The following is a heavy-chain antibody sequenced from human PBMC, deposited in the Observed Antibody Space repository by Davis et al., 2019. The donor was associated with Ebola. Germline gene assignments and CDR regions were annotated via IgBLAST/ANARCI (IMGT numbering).Heavy chain of an antibody. J-gene: IGHJ4*02. Sequence: GESLKIPCAASGFTFSSYGMHWVRQAPGKGLEWVAVISYDGSNKYYADSVKGRFTISRDNAKNSLFLQMNSLRAEDTAVYYCTRGRHSEPTYDDYWGQGTLVTVSS. CDR2: ISYDGSNK. CDR1: GFTFSSYG. V-gene: IGHV3-30*03. CDR3: TRGRHSEPTYDDY. D-gene: IGHD2/OR15-2a*01.